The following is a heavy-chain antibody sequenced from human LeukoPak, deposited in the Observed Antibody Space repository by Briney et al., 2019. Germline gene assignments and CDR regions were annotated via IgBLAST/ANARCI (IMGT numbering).Heavy chain of an antibody. CDR3: ARGPGLVVVGTEYFQH. Sequence: SVKVSCKASGGTFSSYAISWVRQAPGQGLEWMGRIIPIFGTAKYAQKFQGRVTITTDESTSTAYMELSSLRSEDTAVYYCARGPGLVVVGTEYFQHWGQGTLVTVSS. V-gene: IGHV1-69*05. CDR2: IIPIFGTA. J-gene: IGHJ1*01. D-gene: IGHD3-22*01. CDR1: GGTFSSYA.